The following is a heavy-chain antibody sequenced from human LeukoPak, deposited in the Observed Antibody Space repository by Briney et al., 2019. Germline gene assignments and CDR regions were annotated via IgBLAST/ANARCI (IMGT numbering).Heavy chain of an antibody. D-gene: IGHD4-11*01. J-gene: IGHJ5*02. CDR2: ISNYFGVT. V-gene: IGHV1-18*04. CDR3: ARDSDYSGNGNGDWFDP. CDR1: GFRFSSFG. Sequence: ASVNVSCKASGFRFSSFGVSWVRQAPGQGLEWMGWISNYFGVTHYAEKFEDRVTMTVDTSTTTVYMELRSLKYDGTAIYYCARDSDYSGNGNGDWFDPWGQGTVVIVSS.